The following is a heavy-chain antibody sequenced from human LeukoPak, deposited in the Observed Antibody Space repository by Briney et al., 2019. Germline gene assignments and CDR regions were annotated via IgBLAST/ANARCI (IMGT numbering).Heavy chain of an antibody. CDR1: GGSISSSNW. Sequence: SETLSLTCAVSGGSISSSNWWSWVRQPPGKGLEWIGEIYHSGSTNYNPSLKCRVTISVDKSKNQFSLKLSSVTAADTAVYYCARDHIAARSNAFDIWGQGTMVTVSS. J-gene: IGHJ3*02. CDR3: ARDHIAARSNAFDI. V-gene: IGHV4-4*02. CDR2: IYHSGST. D-gene: IGHD6-6*01.